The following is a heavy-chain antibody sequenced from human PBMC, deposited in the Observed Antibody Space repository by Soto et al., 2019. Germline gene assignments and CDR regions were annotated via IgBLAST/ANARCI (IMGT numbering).Heavy chain of an antibody. J-gene: IGHJ4*02. CDR1: VDSVSSNIAA. V-gene: IGHV6-1*01. CDR2: TYYRSRWYH. CDR3: ARSKGDLDH. Sequence: PLQTRSLTCVISVDSVSSNIAAWNWIRQSPSRGLEWLGRTYYRSRWYHDYAISLKSRITINADTTKNQLSLQLNSVTPEDTAVFSCARSKGDLDHSGQGTPVSGSS. D-gene: IGHD3-10*01.